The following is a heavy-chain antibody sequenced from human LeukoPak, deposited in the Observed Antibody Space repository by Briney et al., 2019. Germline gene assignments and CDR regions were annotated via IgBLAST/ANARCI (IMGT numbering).Heavy chain of an antibody. J-gene: IGHJ4*02. D-gene: IGHD1-26*01. V-gene: IGHV3-7*03. CDR3: TREGSGIAFDY. Sequence: GGSLRLSCAASGFTFRNYWMSWVRQVPGKGLEWVVNINEGGNEKNYVDSVEGRFTASRDNAQNSLYLQMNSLRVEDTAVYYCTREGSGIAFDYWGQGTLVTVYS. CDR1: GFTFRNYW. CDR2: INEGGNEK.